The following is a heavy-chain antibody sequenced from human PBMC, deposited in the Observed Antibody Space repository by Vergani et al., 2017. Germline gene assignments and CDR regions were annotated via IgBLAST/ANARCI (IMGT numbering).Heavy chain of an antibody. CDR2: ISGSGGST. Sequence: EVQLLESGGGLVQPGGSLRLSCAASGFTFSSYDMSWVRQAPGKGLEWVSAISGSGGSTYYADSVKGRLPISRDNSKTTRYLQMNSLRAEDTAVYYCAKGFPRGYCSGGSCYSYGMDVWGQGTTVTVSS. V-gene: IGHV3-23*01. D-gene: IGHD2-15*01. CDR1: GFTFSSYD. CDR3: AKGFPRGYCSGGSCYSYGMDV. J-gene: IGHJ6*02.